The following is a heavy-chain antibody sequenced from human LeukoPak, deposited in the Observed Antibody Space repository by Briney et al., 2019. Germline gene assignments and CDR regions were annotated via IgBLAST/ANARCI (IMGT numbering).Heavy chain of an antibody. CDR3: ARHVTSASAARGFDI. D-gene: IGHD1-14*01. CDR1: GYSFTSYW. Sequence: GESLKISCKGSGYSFTSYWIAWVRQMPGKGLEWMGIIYPRGSDTRYSPSFQGQVTISADKSISTAYLQWSGLKASDTAVYYCARHVTSASAARGFDIWGQGTMVTVSS. CDR2: IYPRGSDT. V-gene: IGHV5-51*01. J-gene: IGHJ3*02.